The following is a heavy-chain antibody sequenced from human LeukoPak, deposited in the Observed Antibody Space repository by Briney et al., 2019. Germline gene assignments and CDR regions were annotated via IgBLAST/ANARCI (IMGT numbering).Heavy chain of an antibody. CDR3: TRGRNWGESGFDY. J-gene: IGHJ4*02. CDR2: TYYRSKWYN. CDR1: GDRVSSNSAA. Sequence: SQTLSLTCAISGDRVSSNSAAWNWIRQSPSRGLECLGRTYYRSKWYNDYAVSVKSRITIKPDTSKNQFSLQLNSVTPDDTAVYYCTRGRNWGESGFDYWGQGTLVTVSS. D-gene: IGHD7-27*01. V-gene: IGHV6-1*01.